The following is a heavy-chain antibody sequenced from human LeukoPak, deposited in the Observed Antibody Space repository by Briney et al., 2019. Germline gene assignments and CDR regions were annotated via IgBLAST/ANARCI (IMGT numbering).Heavy chain of an antibody. CDR1: GGSISSGSYY. Sequence: SETLSLTCTVSGGSISSGSYYWSWIRQPAGKGLEWIGRIYTSGSTNYNPSLKSRVTISVDTSKNQFSLKLSSVTAADTAVYYCARFPLSGYYSYFDYWGQGTLVTVSS. CDR3: ARFPLSGYYSYFDY. D-gene: IGHD3-22*01. V-gene: IGHV4-61*02. CDR2: IYTSGST. J-gene: IGHJ4*02.